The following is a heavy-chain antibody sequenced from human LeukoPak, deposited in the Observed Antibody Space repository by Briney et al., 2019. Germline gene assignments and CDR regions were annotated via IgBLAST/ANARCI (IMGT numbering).Heavy chain of an antibody. CDR1: GYTFTSYA. V-gene: IGHV7-4-1*02. Sequence: EASMKVSCKASGYTFTSYAMNWVRQAPGQGLEWMGWINTNTGNPTYAQGFTGRFVFSLDTSVSTTYLQISSLKAEDTAVYYCARRKYYSDSSGYYQSTDDAFDIWGQGTMVTVSS. CDR2: INTNTGNP. CDR3: ARRKYYSDSSGYYQSTDDAFDI. J-gene: IGHJ3*02. D-gene: IGHD3-22*01.